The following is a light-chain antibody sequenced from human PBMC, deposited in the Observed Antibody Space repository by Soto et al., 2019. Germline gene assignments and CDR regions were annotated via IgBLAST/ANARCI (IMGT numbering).Light chain of an antibody. J-gene: IGKJ1*01. V-gene: IGKV2-28*01. CDR2: LGS. CDR1: QSLLHSDGYNY. CDR3: MQALQTPWT. Sequence: DIVMTQSPLSLPVTPGEPASISCRSSQSLLHSDGYNYLDWYLQKPGQSPQLLICLGSNRASGVPDRFSGSGSGTDFTLTISRVEAEDFGVYCMQALQTPWTFGQGTHVEVK.